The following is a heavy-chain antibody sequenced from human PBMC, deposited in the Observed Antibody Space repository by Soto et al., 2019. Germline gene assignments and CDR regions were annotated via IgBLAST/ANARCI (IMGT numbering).Heavy chain of an antibody. V-gene: IGHV3-73*01. D-gene: IGHD2-21*02. Sequence: GGSLRLSCAASGFTFSGSTIHWVRETSGKGLEWVGRIPSKTHTYATAYAASVKGRFTISRDNSKNTLYLQMNSLRAEDTAVYYCAKARVVVTAIYRPRGGVDFDYWGQGTLVTVSS. J-gene: IGHJ4*02. CDR2: IPSKTHTYAT. CDR3: AKARVVVTAIYRPRGGVDFDY. CDR1: GFTFSGST.